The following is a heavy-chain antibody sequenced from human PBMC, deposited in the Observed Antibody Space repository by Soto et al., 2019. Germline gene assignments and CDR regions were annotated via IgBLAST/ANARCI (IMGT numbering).Heavy chain of an antibody. CDR1: GGSISSSSYY. D-gene: IGHD5-12*01. Sequence: SETLSLTCTVSGGSISSSSYYWGWIRQPPGKGLEWIGSIYYSGSTYYNPSLKSRVTISVDTSKNQCSLKLSSVTAADTAVYYCARLGYSGYDVWEDAFDIWGQGTMVTVSS. J-gene: IGHJ3*02. CDR3: ARLGYSGYDVWEDAFDI. V-gene: IGHV4-39*01. CDR2: IYYSGST.